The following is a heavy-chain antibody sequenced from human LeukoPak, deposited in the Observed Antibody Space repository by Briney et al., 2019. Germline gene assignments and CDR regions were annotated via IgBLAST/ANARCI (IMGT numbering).Heavy chain of an antibody. CDR2: IKSKTDGGTT. J-gene: IGHJ4*02. CDR3: TTVESGDGYNSLSRGIDS. CDR1: GFTFSNAW. V-gene: IGHV3-15*01. D-gene: IGHD5-24*01. Sequence: PGGSLRLSCAASGFTFSNAWMSWVRQAPGKGLEWVGCIKSKTDGGTTDYAAAVKGRFTISRDDSKNTQYLQMNSLKTEDTAVYYCTTVESGDGYNSLSRGIDSWGQGTLVTVSS.